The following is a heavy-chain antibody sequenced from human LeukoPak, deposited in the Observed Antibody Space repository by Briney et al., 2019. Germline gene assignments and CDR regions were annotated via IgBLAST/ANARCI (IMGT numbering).Heavy chain of an antibody. Sequence: ASVKVSCKASGGTFSSYAISWVRQAPGQGLEWMGRIIPILGIANYAQKFQGRVTITADKSTSTAYMELSSLRSKDTAVYYCARARDGYIVFDYWGQGTLVTVSS. CDR3: ARARDGYIVFDY. V-gene: IGHV1-69*04. D-gene: IGHD5-24*01. CDR1: GGTFSSYA. CDR2: IIPILGIA. J-gene: IGHJ4*02.